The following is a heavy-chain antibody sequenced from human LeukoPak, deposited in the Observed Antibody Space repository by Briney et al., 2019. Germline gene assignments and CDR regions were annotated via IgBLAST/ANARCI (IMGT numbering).Heavy chain of an antibody. CDR1: GFTFSSYA. CDR3: AREKYSSSWYVFYYYYGMDV. Sequence: PGGSLRLSCAASGFTFSSYAMHWVRQAPGKGLEWVAVISYDGSNKYYADSVKGRFTISRDNSKNTLYLQMNSLRAEDTAVYYCAREKYSSSWYVFYYYYGMDVWGQGTTVTVSS. V-gene: IGHV3-30*04. D-gene: IGHD6-13*01. CDR2: ISYDGSNK. J-gene: IGHJ6*02.